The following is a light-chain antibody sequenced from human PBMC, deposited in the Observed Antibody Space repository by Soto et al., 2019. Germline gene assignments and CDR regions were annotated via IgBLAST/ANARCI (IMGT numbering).Light chain of an antibody. CDR2: VEGSGTY. CDR3: ETSDSKSV. CDR1: SGHSSYI. Sequence: QSVVTQSSSASASLGSSVKLTCTLSSGHSSYIIAWHQQQPGKAPRYLMKVEGSGTYYKGSGVPDRFSGSSSGADRYLIISNLQSEDEADYYCETSDSKSVFGGGTKLTVL. V-gene: IGLV4-60*03. J-gene: IGLJ2*01.